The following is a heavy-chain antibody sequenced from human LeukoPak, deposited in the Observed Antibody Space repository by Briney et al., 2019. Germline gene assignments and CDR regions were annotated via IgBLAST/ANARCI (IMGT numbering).Heavy chain of an antibody. Sequence: GASVKVSCKASGYTFTSYDIKWVRQATGQGLEWMGWMNPNSGNTGYAQKFQGRVTMTRNTSISTAYMELSSLRSEDTAVYYCARLEWLSRGYYYYMDVWGKGTTVTVSS. CDR3: ARLEWLSRGYYYYMDV. J-gene: IGHJ6*03. D-gene: IGHD3-3*01. V-gene: IGHV1-8*01. CDR2: MNPNSGNT. CDR1: GYTFTSYD.